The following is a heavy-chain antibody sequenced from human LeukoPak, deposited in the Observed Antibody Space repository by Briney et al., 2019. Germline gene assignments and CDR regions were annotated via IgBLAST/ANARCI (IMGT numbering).Heavy chain of an antibody. CDR1: GFTFSSYS. D-gene: IGHD6-13*01. Sequence: PGGSLRLSCAASGFTFSSYSMNWVRQAPGKGLEWVSSISSSSSYIYYADSVKGRSTISRDNAKNSLYLQMNSLRAEDTAVYYCARVCSSCHGNYWGQGTLVTVSS. CDR3: ARVCSSCHGNY. CDR2: ISSSSSYI. J-gene: IGHJ4*02. V-gene: IGHV3-21*01.